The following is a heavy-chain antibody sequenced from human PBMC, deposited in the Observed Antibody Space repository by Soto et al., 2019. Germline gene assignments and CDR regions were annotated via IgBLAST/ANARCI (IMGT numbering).Heavy chain of an antibody. CDR3: ARGYCSGGSCAEDFYYMDV. CDR1: GYSFTSYW. D-gene: IGHD2-15*01. J-gene: IGHJ6*03. Sequence: GESLKISCKGSGYSFTSYWIGWVRQMPGKGLEWMGIIYPGDSDTRYSPSFQGQVTISADKSISTAYLQWSSLKASDTAMYYCARGYCSGGSCAEDFYYMDVWGKGTTVTVSS. V-gene: IGHV5-51*01. CDR2: IYPGDSDT.